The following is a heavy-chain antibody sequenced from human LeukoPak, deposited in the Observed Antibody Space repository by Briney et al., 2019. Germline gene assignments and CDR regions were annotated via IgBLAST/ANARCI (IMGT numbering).Heavy chain of an antibody. CDR3: ARDSHYDSSGDDAFDI. V-gene: IGHV4-34*01. Sequence: SETLSLTCAVYGGSFSGYYWSWIRQPPGKGLEWIGEINHSGSTNYSPSLKSRVTISVDTSKNQFSLKLSSVTAADTAVYYCARDSHYDSSGDDAFDIWGQGTMVTVSS. D-gene: IGHD3-22*01. CDR2: INHSGST. CDR1: GGSFSGYY. J-gene: IGHJ3*02.